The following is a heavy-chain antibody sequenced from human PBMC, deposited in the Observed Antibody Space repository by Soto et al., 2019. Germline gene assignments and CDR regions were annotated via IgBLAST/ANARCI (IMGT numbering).Heavy chain of an antibody. V-gene: IGHV4-4*02. CDR1: GGSIRSNKW. CDR3: ARWGDWMQQGL. CDR2: IYHSGST. D-gene: IGHD6-19*01. J-gene: IGHJ4*02. Sequence: QVQLQEAGPGLVKPSETLSLTCGVSGGSIRSNKWWCWVSQPQGKGLEWIGEIYHSGSTNYNPSLKSRHTISVDKSKNQFALKLNSVTAADTAVYYCARWGDWMQQGLWVQVTLVTVSS.